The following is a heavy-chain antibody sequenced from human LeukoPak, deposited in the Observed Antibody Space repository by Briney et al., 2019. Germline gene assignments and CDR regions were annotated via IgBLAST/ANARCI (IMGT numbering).Heavy chain of an antibody. J-gene: IGHJ4*02. V-gene: IGHV4-59*01. CDR1: GGSISSYY. CDR3: ARGGGRYSYGYDY. Sequence: SETLSLTCTVSGGSISSYYWSWLRQPPGKGLEWIGYIYYSGTTNYNPSLKSRVTISVDTSKNQFSLKLSSVTAADTAVYYCARGGGRYSYGYDYWGQGTLVTVSS. CDR2: IYYSGTT. D-gene: IGHD5-18*01.